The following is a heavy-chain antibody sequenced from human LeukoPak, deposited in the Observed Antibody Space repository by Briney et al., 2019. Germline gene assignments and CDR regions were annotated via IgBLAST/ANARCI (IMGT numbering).Heavy chain of an antibody. J-gene: IGHJ4*02. CDR1: GFTFGDYA. Sequence: GGSLRLSCTASGFTFGDYAMSWVRQAPGKGLEWVGFIRSKAYGGTTEYAASVKGRFTISRDDSKSIAYLQMNSLKTEDTAVYYCTRVRLYCSSTSCYSTFDYWGQGTLVTVSS. CDR2: IRSKAYGGTT. CDR3: TRVRLYCSSTSCYSTFDY. V-gene: IGHV3-49*04. D-gene: IGHD2-2*01.